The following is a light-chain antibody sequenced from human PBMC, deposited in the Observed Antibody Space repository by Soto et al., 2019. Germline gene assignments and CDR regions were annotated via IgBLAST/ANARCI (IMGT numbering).Light chain of an antibody. J-gene: IGKJ3*01. CDR1: QSVSSNY. Sequence: EVVLTQSPGTLSLSPGERATLSCRASQSVSSNYLAWYQQKPGQAPRLLIYGASSRATGIPDRFTGSGSGTDFTLTISRLESEDFAVYYCQQYGTSPGLFTFGPGTKVDMK. CDR2: GAS. CDR3: QQYGTSPGLFT. V-gene: IGKV3-20*01.